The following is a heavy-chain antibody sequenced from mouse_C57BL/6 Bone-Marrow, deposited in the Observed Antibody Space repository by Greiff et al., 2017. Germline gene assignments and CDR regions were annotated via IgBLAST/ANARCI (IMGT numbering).Heavy chain of an antibody. CDR3: TTGVYYWCFDV. CDR2: IDPENGDT. D-gene: IGHD1-3*01. Sequence: EVQLQQSGAELVRPGASVKLSCTASGFNIKDDYMHWVKQRPEQGLEWIGWIDPENGDTEYASKFQGKATITADTSSNTAYLQLSSLTSEDTAVYYCTTGVYYWCFDVWGTGTTVTVSA. V-gene: IGHV14-4*01. J-gene: IGHJ1*03. CDR1: GFNIKDDY.